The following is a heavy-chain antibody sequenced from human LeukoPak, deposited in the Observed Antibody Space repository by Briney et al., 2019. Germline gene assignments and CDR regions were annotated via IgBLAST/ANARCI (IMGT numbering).Heavy chain of an antibody. D-gene: IGHD3-10*01. CDR3: TRDRGLGLS. V-gene: IGHV3-49*04. CDR1: GFTFGDYA. Sequence: PGGSLRLSCTASGFTFGDYAMSWVRQAPGKGLEWVGFIRSKAYGGTTEYAASVKGIFTISRDDSKSIAYLQMNSLKTEDTAVYYCTRDRGLGLSWGQGTLVTVSS. J-gene: IGHJ4*02. CDR2: IRSKAYGGTT.